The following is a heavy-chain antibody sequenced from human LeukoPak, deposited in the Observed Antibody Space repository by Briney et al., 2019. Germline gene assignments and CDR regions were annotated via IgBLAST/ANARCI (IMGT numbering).Heavy chain of an antibody. CDR1: GFTFSSYS. V-gene: IGHV3-48*01. CDR3: ARDVEGIATK. Sequence: PGGSLRLSCAASGFTFSSYSMNWVRQAPGKGLEWVSYISSSSSTIYYADSVKGRFTISRDNAKNSLYLQMNSLKAEDTAVYYCARDVEGIATKWGQGTLVTVSS. CDR2: ISSSSSTI. D-gene: IGHD6-13*01. J-gene: IGHJ4*02.